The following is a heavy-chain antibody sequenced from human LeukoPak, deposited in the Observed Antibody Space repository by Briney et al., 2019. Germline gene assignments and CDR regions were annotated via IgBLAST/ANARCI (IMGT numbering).Heavy chain of an antibody. CDR1: GYAFTGYY. CDR3: ARTVAGPHYYYYGMDV. J-gene: IGHJ6*02. V-gene: IGHV1-2*06. D-gene: IGHD6-19*01. CDR2: INPNSGGT. Sequence: ASVKVSCKASGYAFTGYYMHWARQAPGQGLEWMGRINPNSGGTNYAQKFQGRVTMTRDTSISTAYMELSRLRSDDTAVYYCARTVAGPHYYYYGMDVWGQGTTVTVSS.